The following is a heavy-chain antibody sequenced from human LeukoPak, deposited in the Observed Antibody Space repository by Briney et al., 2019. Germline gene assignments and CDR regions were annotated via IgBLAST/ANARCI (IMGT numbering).Heavy chain of an antibody. D-gene: IGHD2-2*01. V-gene: IGHV4-30-4*08. CDR1: GGSISSGDYY. CDR3: ARRGGYCSSTSCLRPRYNWFDP. Sequence: SETLSLTCTVSGGSISSGDYYWSWIRQPPGKGLEWIGYIYYSGSTYYNPSLKSRVTISVDTSKNQFSLKLSSVTAADTAVYYCARRGGYCSSTSCLRPRYNWFDPWGQGTLVTVSS. CDR2: IYYSGST. J-gene: IGHJ5*02.